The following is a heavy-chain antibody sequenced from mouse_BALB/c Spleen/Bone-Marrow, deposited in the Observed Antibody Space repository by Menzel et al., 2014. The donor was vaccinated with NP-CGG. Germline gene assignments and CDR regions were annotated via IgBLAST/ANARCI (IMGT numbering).Heavy chain of an antibody. CDR2: ISSGGGT. Sequence: EVQRVESGGGLVKPGGSLKLSCAGSGFTFSSYAMSWGRQTPEKRLERVASISSGGGTYYPASVKGRFTISRDNVRNILYLQMSSLRSEDTAMYYCARGGGLRGLYPMDYWGQGTSVTVSS. CDR3: ARGGGLRGLYPMDY. D-gene: IGHD2-4*01. J-gene: IGHJ4*01. V-gene: IGHV5-6-5*01. CDR1: GFTFSSYA.